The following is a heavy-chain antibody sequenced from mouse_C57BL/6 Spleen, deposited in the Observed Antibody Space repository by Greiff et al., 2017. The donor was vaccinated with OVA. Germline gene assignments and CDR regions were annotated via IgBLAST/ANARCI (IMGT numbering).Heavy chain of an antibody. V-gene: IGHV1-4*01. CDR1: GYTFTSYT. J-gene: IGHJ4*01. CDR3: ARWSTVNYAMDY. D-gene: IGHD1-1*01. Sequence: VQLQQSGAELARPGASVKMSCKASGYTFTSYTMHWVKQRPGQGLEWIGYINPSSGYTKYNQKFKDKATLTADKSSSTAYMQLSSLTSEDSAVYYCARWSTVNYAMDYWGQGTSVTASS. CDR2: INPSSGYT.